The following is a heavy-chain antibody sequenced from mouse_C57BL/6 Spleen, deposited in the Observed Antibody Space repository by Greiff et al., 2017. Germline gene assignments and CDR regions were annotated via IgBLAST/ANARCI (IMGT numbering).Heavy chain of an antibody. CDR2: INPSSGNT. CDR1: GYTFTSYT. V-gene: IGHV1-4*01. Sequence: QVQLLQSGAELARPGASVKMSCKASGYTFTSYTMHWVKQRPGKGLEWIGYINPSSGNTKYNQKFKDQATLTADKSSSTAYMQLSSLTSEDSAVYYCARSTMVTTISMDYWGQGTSVTVSS. D-gene: IGHD2-2*01. CDR3: ARSTMVTTISMDY. J-gene: IGHJ4*01.